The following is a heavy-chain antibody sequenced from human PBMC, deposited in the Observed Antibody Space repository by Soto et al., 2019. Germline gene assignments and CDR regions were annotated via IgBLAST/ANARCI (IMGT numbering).Heavy chain of an antibody. D-gene: IGHD6-13*01. Sequence: QVQLVQSGAEVKKPGSSVKVSCKASGATFSSYAISWVRQAPGQGLEWMGRIIPIFGTANYAQKFQGRVTITADESTSTAYLELSSLRSEDTAVYYCAREGYAQQLVRPDVDVWGQGTTVTVSS. CDR1: GATFSSYA. J-gene: IGHJ6*02. CDR3: AREGYAQQLVRPDVDV. CDR2: IIPIFGTA. V-gene: IGHV1-69*01.